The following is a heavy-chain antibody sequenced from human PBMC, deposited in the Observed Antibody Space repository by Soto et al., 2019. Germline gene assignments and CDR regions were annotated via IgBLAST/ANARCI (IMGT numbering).Heavy chain of an antibody. Sequence: ASVKVSCKASGYTFTSYDINWVRQATGQGLEWMGWMNPNSGNTGYAQRFQGRVTTTRNTSISTAYMELSSLRSEDTAVYYCAREGEQLALDYWGQGTLVTVSS. CDR3: AREGEQLALDY. D-gene: IGHD6-13*01. J-gene: IGHJ4*02. CDR1: GYTFTSYD. V-gene: IGHV1-8*01. CDR2: MNPNSGNT.